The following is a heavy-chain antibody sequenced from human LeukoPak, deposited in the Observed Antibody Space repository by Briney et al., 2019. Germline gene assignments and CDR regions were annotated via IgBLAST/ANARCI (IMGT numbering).Heavy chain of an antibody. Sequence: SETLSLTCTVSDGSISTGTYYWSWIRQPAGKGLEWIGRIYTSGTTNYNPSLKSRVTISLDTSKNQFSLKLRSVTAADTAVYYCARGGAIFGLIVTDYFDYWGQGTLVTVST. J-gene: IGHJ4*02. V-gene: IGHV4-61*02. D-gene: IGHD3/OR15-3a*01. CDR2: IYTSGTT. CDR3: ARGGAIFGLIVTDYFDY. CDR1: DGSISTGTYY.